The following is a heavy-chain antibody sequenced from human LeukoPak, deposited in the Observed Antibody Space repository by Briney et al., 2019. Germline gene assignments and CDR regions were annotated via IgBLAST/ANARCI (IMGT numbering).Heavy chain of an antibody. D-gene: IGHD2-15*01. CDR1: GYPLTSFE. CDR3: ARAGSCSADTCYTYIDY. Sequence: ASVKVSCKVSGYPLTSFEINWVRQAAGQGLEWMGWMNANNGNTGYAQKFQGRLTMTRNPSISTAYMELSSLRSEDTAIYYCARAGSCSADTCYTYIDYWGQGTLVTVSS. CDR2: MNANNGNT. J-gene: IGHJ4*02. V-gene: IGHV1-8*02.